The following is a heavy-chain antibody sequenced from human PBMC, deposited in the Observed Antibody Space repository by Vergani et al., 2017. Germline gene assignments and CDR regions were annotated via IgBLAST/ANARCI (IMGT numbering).Heavy chain of an antibody. D-gene: IGHD7-27*01. J-gene: IGHJ4*02. CDR1: GFTFSNAW. CDR2: IKSKTDGGTT. Sequence: EVQLVESGGGLVKPGGSLRLSCAASGFTFSNAWMSWVRQAPGKGLEWVGRIKSKTDGGTTDYAAPVKGRFTISRDDSKNTLYLQMSSLRAEDTAVYYCVKDMGTPQGYWGQGTLVTVSS. V-gene: IGHV3-15*05. CDR3: VKDMGTPQGY.